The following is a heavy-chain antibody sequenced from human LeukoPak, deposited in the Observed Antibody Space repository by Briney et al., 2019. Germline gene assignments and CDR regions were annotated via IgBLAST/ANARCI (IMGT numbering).Heavy chain of an antibody. D-gene: IGHD5-18*01. CDR2: ISSGSTNI. CDR3: AKTLGYNYGYVEN. J-gene: IGHJ4*02. CDR1: GFTFSSYT. Sequence: GGSLRLSCAASGFTFSSYTINCVRQAPGKGLEWVSSISSGSTNIYYADSVKGRFTISRDNSKNTLYLQMNSLRAEDTAVYYCAKTLGYNYGYVENWGQGTLVTVSS. V-gene: IGHV3-21*04.